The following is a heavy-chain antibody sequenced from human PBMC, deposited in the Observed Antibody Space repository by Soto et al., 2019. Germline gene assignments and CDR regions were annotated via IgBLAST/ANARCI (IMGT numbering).Heavy chain of an antibody. CDR3: TTNLDLYTGLHC. D-gene: IGHD5-18*01. J-gene: IGHJ4*02. CDR2: IQIKANNYAT. V-gene: IGHV3-73*02. Sequence: EVQLVESGGDLVQPGGSLKLSCAASGFTLSGSAMHWVRQASGKGLEWVGRIQIKANNYATAYAASVKGRFTISRDDLKNTAYVQMNSLKTEDTAVYYCTTNLDLYTGLHCWGQGTLVTVSS. CDR1: GFTLSGSA.